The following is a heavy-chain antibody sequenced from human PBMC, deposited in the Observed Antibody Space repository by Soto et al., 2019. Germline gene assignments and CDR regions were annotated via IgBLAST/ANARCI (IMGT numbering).Heavy chain of an antibody. J-gene: IGHJ4*02. V-gene: IGHV3-23*01. CDR2: ISGSGSRT. CDR3: AVLTTVTEADY. D-gene: IGHD4-17*01. Sequence: EVQLLESGGGLVQPGGSRRLSCAASGFMFSSYVMSWVRQAPGKGLEWVSGISGSGSRTYYADPVKGRFSISRDNSKNTLFLQMNSLRVEDTAVYYRAVLTTVTEADYWGQGTLVIVPS. CDR1: GFMFSSYV.